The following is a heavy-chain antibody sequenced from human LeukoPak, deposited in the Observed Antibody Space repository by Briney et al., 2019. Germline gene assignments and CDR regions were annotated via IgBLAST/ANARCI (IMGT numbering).Heavy chain of an antibody. D-gene: IGHD6-19*01. CDR1: GGSFSGYY. Sequence: PSETLSLTCAVYGGSFSGYYWSWIRQPPGKGLEWIGEINHSGSTNYNPSLKSRVTISVDTSKNQFSLKLSSVTAADTAVYYCARHGQWLVRLDYWGQGTLVTVSS. CDR3: ARHGQWLVRLDY. J-gene: IGHJ4*02. CDR2: INHSGST. V-gene: IGHV4-34*01.